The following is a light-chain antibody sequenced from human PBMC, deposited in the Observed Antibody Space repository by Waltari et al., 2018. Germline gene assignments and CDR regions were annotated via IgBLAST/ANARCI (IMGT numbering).Light chain of an antibody. CDR3: AAWDDSLSGRV. J-gene: IGLJ6*01. CDR1: SSNIGSTY. CDR2: RNN. Sequence: QSVLTQPPSASGTPGQRLTLSCSGCSSNIGSTYVYWYQQLPGTAPKLLIYRNNQRPSGVPDRFSGSKSGTSASLAISGRRSEDEADYYCAAWDDSLSGRVFGSGTKVTVL. V-gene: IGLV1-47*01.